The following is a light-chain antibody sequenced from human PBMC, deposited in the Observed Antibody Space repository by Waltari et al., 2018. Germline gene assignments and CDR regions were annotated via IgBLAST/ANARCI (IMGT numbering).Light chain of an antibody. V-gene: IGKV2-30*02. CDR3: MQGTHWPYT. CDR1: QSLVHSDGNTH. Sequence: DVLTHSPLLLPITCGETASILSKSNQSLVHSDGNTHLTWFQQRPGQSPRRLIYRVFNRDSGVPDRFSGSGSGTDFTLKISRVEAEDVGVYYCMQGTHWPYTFGPGTKLDIK. CDR2: RVF. J-gene: IGKJ2*01.